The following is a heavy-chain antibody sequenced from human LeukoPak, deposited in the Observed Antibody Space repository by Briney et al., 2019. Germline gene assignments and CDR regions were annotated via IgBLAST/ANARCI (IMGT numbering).Heavy chain of an antibody. J-gene: IGHJ5*02. Sequence: ASVKVSCKTSGYIFIGYYMHWVRQAPGQGLEWMGWIDPKSGGTKYAQKFQGRVTMTRDMSFNTAYMDLRRLKSDDTAVYYCARGTLGYCSGGSCLANWFDRWGQGTLVTVSS. CDR1: GYIFIGYY. CDR2: IDPKSGGT. D-gene: IGHD2-15*01. CDR3: ARGTLGYCSGGSCLANWFDR. V-gene: IGHV1-2*02.